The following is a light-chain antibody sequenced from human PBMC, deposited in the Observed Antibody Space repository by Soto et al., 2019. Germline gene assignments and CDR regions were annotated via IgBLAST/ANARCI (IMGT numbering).Light chain of an antibody. CDR3: SSYTSSSTSAV. CDR2: EVS. Sequence: QSALTQPASVSGSPGQSITISCTGTSSDVGNYKYVSWYQQHPGKAPKLMIYEVSNRPSGVSNRFSGSKSGNTASLTISGLQAEDETDYYCSSYTSSSTSAVFGGGTKLTVL. J-gene: IGLJ2*01. CDR1: SSDVGNYKY. V-gene: IGLV2-14*01.